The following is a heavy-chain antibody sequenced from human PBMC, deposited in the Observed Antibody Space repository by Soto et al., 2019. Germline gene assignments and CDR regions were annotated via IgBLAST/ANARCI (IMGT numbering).Heavy chain of an antibody. J-gene: IGHJ4*02. D-gene: IGHD6-13*01. CDR1: GSSIGSGYY. CDR2: TYYGASS. CDR3: VRVAGSASWYETDS. V-gene: IGHV4-38-2*01. Sequence: PSETLSLTCAVPGSSIGSGYYWGWIRQPPGKGLEWLGTTYYGASSYYNPSLRSRITILLDASTNQLSLKLSSVTAADTAVYFCVRVAGSASWYETDSWGQGILVTVSS.